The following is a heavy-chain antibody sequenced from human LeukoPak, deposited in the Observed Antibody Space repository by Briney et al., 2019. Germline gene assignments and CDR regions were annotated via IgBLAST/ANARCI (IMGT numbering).Heavy chain of an antibody. CDR3: ARDRRDCSSTSCRDY. D-gene: IGHD2-2*01. CDR1: GFSFISYG. V-gene: IGHV3-48*04. J-gene: IGHJ4*02. CDR2: ISSGGSTI. Sequence: GGSLRLSCTGSGFSFISYGMNWVRQAPGKGLEWVSYISSGGSTIYYADSVKGRFTISRDNAKNSLYLQMNSLRAEDTAVYYCARDRRDCSSTSCRDYWGQGTLVTVSS.